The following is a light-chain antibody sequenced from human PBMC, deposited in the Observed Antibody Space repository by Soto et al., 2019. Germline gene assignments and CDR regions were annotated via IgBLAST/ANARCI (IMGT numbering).Light chain of an antibody. V-gene: IGLV2-14*01. J-gene: IGLJ1*01. CDR1: SSDVGGYNY. Sequence: QSVLTQPASVSGSPGQSITISCTGTSSDVGGYNYVSWYQQHPGKAPKLMIYEVSNRPSGVSNRFSGSKSGNTASLTISGLQAEDEADYYCSSYTSSSTLYVFGTGTMVTVL. CDR3: SSYTSSSTLYV. CDR2: EVS.